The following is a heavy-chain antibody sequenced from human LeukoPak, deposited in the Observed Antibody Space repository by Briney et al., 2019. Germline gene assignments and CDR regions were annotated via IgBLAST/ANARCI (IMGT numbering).Heavy chain of an antibody. CDR1: GYTFTGYF. Sequence: ASVKVSCKASGYTFTGYFIHWVRQAPGQGLEWMGWINPNNGGTKYAQKSQDRVTMTRDTSISTAYMELSRLRSDDTAVYYCARDERYDSSGYPFDYWGQGTLVTVSS. CDR2: INPNNGGT. V-gene: IGHV1-2*02. CDR3: ARDERYDSSGYPFDY. J-gene: IGHJ4*02. D-gene: IGHD3-22*01.